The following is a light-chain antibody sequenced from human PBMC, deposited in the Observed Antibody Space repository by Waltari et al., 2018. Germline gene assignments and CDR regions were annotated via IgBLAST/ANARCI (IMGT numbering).Light chain of an antibody. CDR1: RNNVGNQG. CDR3: SAWDKDRGAVV. CDR2: RSD. Sequence: QAGLIQPPSVSRALGQTATLTCAGNRNNVGNQGVAWLQQHQGHPPKLLSYRSDNRPSGISERSAPSSSGNTASLSITGLQADDEADYYCSAWDKDRGAVVFGGGTKLTVL. J-gene: IGLJ3*02. V-gene: IGLV10-54*04.